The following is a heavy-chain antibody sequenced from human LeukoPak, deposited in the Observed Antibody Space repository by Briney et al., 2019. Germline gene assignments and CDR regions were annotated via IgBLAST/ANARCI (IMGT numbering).Heavy chain of an antibody. V-gene: IGHV4-31*03. CDR3: ARGAYGDYVYGDYFDY. Sequence: SETLSLTCTVSGGSINSGGYFWNWIRQHPGRGLEWIGSIYYTGSTSYYPSLKSRLTISIATSKNQFSPRLNSVIAADTAVYYCARGAYGDYVYGDYFDYWGQGTLVTVSS. CDR2: IYYTGST. J-gene: IGHJ4*02. D-gene: IGHD2-21*02. CDR1: GGSINSGGYF.